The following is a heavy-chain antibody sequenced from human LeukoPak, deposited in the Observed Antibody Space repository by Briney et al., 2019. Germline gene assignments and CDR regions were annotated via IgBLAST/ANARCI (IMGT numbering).Heavy chain of an antibody. D-gene: IGHD3-9*01. CDR2: IYYSGST. CDR3: AGGLVNPYDAFDI. Sequence: NPSQTLSLTCTVSGGSISSGDYYWSWIRQPPGRGLEWIGYIYYSGSTYYNPSLKSRVTISVDTSKNQFSLKLSSVTAADTAVYYCAGGLVNPYDAFDIWGQGTMVTVSS. J-gene: IGHJ3*02. V-gene: IGHV4-30-4*01. CDR1: GGSISSGDYY.